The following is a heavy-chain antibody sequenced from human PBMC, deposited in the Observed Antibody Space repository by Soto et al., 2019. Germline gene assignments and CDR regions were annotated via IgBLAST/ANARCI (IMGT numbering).Heavy chain of an antibody. CDR3: AKYRGDPKSAFDI. J-gene: IGHJ3*02. CDR2: IYYTGST. CDR1: GDSVSSTTYS. Sequence: SENLSLTFTVSGDSVSSTTYSWRWIRQPPGKGLEWIGFIYYTGSTHYNPSLKSRVTISIDTSKNQFSLKLSSVTAADTAVYYCAKYRGDPKSAFDIWGQGTMVT. D-gene: IGHD2-21*01. V-gene: IGHV4-61*01.